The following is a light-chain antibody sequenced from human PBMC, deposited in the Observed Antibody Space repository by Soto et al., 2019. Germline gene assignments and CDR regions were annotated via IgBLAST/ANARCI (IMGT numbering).Light chain of an antibody. J-gene: IGKJ1*01. CDR3: QQYGSSGT. V-gene: IGKV3-20*01. CDR1: QSVSNNY. Sequence: DIVMTQSPATLSVSPGERVTLSCRASQSVSNNYLACYQQKPGQAPRLLIYGASNRATGIPDRFSGSGSGTDFTLTISRLEPEDFAVYYCQQYGSSGTFGQGTKVDI. CDR2: GAS.